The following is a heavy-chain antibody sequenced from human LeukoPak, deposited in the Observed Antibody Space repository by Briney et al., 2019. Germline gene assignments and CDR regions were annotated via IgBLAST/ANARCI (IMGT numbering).Heavy chain of an antibody. D-gene: IGHD6-19*01. CDR1: GFTFSDYA. Sequence: GGSLRLSCTASGFTFSDYAMTWVRQAPGKGLEWVGFIRNKANGATADYAASVKGRFTISRDDSKTIAYQQMNSLKTEDTAVYYCSRAYSTGWLGINDYWGQGALVTVSS. CDR3: SRAYSTGWLGINDY. V-gene: IGHV3-49*04. CDR2: IRNKANGATA. J-gene: IGHJ4*02.